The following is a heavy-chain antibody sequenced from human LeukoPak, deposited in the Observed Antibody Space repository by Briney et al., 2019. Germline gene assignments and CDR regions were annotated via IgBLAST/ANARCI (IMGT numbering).Heavy chain of an antibody. CDR2: IIPILGIA. J-gene: IGHJ5*02. D-gene: IGHD3-3*01. CDR1: GGTFSSYT. Sequence: SVKVSCKASGGTFSSYTISWVRQAPGQGLEWMGRIIPILGIANYAQKFQGRVTITADKSTSTAYMELSSLRSEDTAVYYCARDPSITIFGAPDWFDPRGQGTLVTVSS. CDR3: ARDPSITIFGAPDWFDP. V-gene: IGHV1-69*04.